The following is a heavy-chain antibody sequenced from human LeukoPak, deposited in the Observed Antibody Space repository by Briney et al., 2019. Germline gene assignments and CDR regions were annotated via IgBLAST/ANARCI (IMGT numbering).Heavy chain of an antibody. Sequence: GGSLRLSCAASGFTFSSYWMSWVRQAPGKGLEWVANIKQDGSEKYYVDSVKGRFTISRDNAKNSLYLQMNSLRAEDTAVCYCARDRYSSGWYYFDYWGQGTLVTVSS. CDR3: ARDRYSSGWYYFDY. D-gene: IGHD6-19*01. CDR2: IKQDGSEK. V-gene: IGHV3-7*01. J-gene: IGHJ4*02. CDR1: GFTFSSYW.